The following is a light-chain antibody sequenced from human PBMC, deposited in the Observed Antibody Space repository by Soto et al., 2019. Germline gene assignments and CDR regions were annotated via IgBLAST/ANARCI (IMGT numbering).Light chain of an antibody. CDR1: RTINNF. Sequence: DIQMTQSPSSLSASVGERVTITCRASRTINNFLSWYQQKPGKPPKLLIYGASRLQSGVPSRFSGSGSVTDFILTISDLQTEDVAFYFCQDSSSTPSIFGQGTKLEVK. V-gene: IGKV1-39*01. CDR2: GAS. J-gene: IGKJ2*01. CDR3: QDSSSTPSI.